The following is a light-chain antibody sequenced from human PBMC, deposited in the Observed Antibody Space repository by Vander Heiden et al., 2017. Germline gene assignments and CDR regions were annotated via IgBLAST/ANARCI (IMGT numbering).Light chain of an antibody. V-gene: IGKV3-20*01. Sequence: PLQAPRLLICGASSRATGIPDSFRGRGSGTDFTHTISRLEPEDFAVYYGQQYGSSPSRTFGQGTRVEIK. CDR2: GAS. J-gene: IGKJ5*01. CDR3: QQYGSSPSRT.